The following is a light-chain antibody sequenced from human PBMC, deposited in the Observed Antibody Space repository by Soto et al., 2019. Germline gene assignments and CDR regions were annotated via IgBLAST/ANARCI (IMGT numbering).Light chain of an antibody. V-gene: IGKV1-39*01. CDR3: QQSYSIPRT. J-gene: IGKJ3*01. CDR1: QSISSY. Sequence: DIQMTQSPSSLSASVGDRVTITCRASQSISSYLNWYQQKPGKAPKLLIYAASSLQSGVPSRFSGSGYGTDFTLTISSLQPEDFATYYCQQSYSIPRTFGPGTKVDI. CDR2: AAS.